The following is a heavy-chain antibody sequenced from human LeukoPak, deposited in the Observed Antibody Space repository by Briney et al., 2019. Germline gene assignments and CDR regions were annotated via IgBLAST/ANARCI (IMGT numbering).Heavy chain of an antibody. CDR2: IIPIFGTA. J-gene: IGHJ5*02. CDR1: GYTFTSYD. V-gene: IGHV1-69*06. CDR3: ASRGYYTSNWFDP. D-gene: IGHD3-3*01. Sequence: SVKVSCKASGYTFTSYDINWVRQATGQGLEWMGGIIPIFGTANYAQKFQGRVTITADKSTSTAYMELSSLRSEDTAVYYCASRGYYTSNWFDPWGQGTLVTVSS.